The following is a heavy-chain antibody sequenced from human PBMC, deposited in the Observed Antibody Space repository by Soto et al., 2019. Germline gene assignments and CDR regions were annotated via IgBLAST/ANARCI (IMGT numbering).Heavy chain of an antibody. D-gene: IGHD6-6*01. J-gene: IGHJ6*02. Sequence: QLQLQESGPGLVKPSETLSLTCTVSGGSISSSSYYWGWIRQPPGKGLEWIGSIYYSGSTYYNPSLKSRVTRSVDTSKIQFALELSSVTAADTAVYYCARHYGGSGAYYGMDVWGQGTTVTVSS. CDR2: IYYSGST. CDR3: ARHYGGSGAYYGMDV. CDR1: GGSISSSSYY. V-gene: IGHV4-39*01.